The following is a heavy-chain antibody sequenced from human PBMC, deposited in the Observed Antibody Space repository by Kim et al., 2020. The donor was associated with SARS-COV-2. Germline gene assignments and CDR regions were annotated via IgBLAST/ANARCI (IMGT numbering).Heavy chain of an antibody. Sequence: ADSVKGRLTISRDNSKNTLYLQMNSLRAEDTAVYYCAKSSGGNCYSGIDYWGQGTLVTVSS. J-gene: IGHJ4*02. CDR3: AKSSGGNCYSGIDY. V-gene: IGHV3-23*01. D-gene: IGHD2-15*01.